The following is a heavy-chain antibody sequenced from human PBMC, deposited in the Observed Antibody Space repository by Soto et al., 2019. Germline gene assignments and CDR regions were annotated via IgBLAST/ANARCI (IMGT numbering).Heavy chain of an antibody. CDR3: AADVGGYIFTFASH. J-gene: IGHJ4*02. CDR2: IDVGGANS. CDR1: GFTFSSSA. V-gene: IGHV1-58*01. D-gene: IGHD1-1*01. Sequence: QMQLVQSGPEVKKPGTSVRVSCKTSGFTFSSSAVHSVRQARGHRLQWIGWIDVGGANSNYAQMLQERVTISMARSPRTPHSELSSLRPEDPPGYYCAADVGGYIFTFASHWGPGTLGT.